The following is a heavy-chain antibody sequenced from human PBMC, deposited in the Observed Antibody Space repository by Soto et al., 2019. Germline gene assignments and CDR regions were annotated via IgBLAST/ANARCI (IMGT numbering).Heavy chain of an antibody. Sequence: GGSLRLSCAASGFTFSNAWMNWVRQAPGKGLEWVGRIKSKTDGGTTDYAAPVKGRFTISRDDSKNTLYLQMNSLKTEDTAVYYCTTDQHGSTSCSGKVYYYYGMDVWGQGTTVTVSS. D-gene: IGHD2-2*01. CDR3: TTDQHGSTSCSGKVYYYYGMDV. V-gene: IGHV3-15*07. CDR1: GFTFSNAW. CDR2: IKSKTDGGTT. J-gene: IGHJ6*02.